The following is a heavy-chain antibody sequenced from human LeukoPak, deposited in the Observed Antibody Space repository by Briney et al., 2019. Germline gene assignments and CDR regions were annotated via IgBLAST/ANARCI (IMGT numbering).Heavy chain of an antibody. V-gene: IGHV4-39*01. D-gene: IGHD2-2*01. J-gene: IGHJ4*02. CDR3: ARTDCRSTSCQTAD. CDR2: IYYSGRT. Sequence: PSETLSLTCTVSGGSISSSSYHWGWIRQPPGKGLERIGNIYYSGRTYYNPSLKSRVTISVDTSKNRFSLNLSSVTAADTAVYYCARTDCRSTSCQTADWGQGTLVTVSS. CDR1: GGSISSSSYH.